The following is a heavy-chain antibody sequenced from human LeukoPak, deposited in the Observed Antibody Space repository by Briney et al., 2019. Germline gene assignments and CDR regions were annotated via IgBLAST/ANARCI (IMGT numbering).Heavy chain of an antibody. J-gene: IGHJ4*02. Sequence: PGGSLRLYCAASGFTFIDYDMHWVRQGIGKGLEWVSAIGIRGDTHYSGSVKGRFTISRENAESSLYLQMNSLRAEDTAVYYCARGGIQVSGIDEFDYWGQGTLVTVSS. CDR3: ARGGIQVSGIDEFDY. CDR2: IGIRGDT. V-gene: IGHV3-13*01. D-gene: IGHD6-19*01. CDR1: GFTFIDYD.